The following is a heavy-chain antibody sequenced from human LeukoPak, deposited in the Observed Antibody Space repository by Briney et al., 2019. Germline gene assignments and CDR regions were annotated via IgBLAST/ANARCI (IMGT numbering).Heavy chain of an antibody. D-gene: IGHD1-1*01. V-gene: IGHV3-7*01. CDR2: IKQDGSEK. CDR1: GFTFSSYW. CDR3: ARDDVSQLGNFVAFDI. J-gene: IGHJ3*02. Sequence: GGSLRLSCAASGFTFSSYWMSWVRQAPGKGLEWVANIKQDGSEKYYVDPVKGRFTISRDNAKNSLYLQMNSLRAEDTAVYYCARDDVSQLGNFVAFDIWGQGTMVTVSS.